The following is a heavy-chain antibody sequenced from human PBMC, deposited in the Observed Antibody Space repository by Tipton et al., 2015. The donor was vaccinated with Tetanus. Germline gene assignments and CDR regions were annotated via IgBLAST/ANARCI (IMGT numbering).Heavy chain of an antibody. V-gene: IGHV4-39*01. CDR1: GGSISSSSYY. D-gene: IGHD2-2*01. CDR2: IYYSGST. CDR3: ASTIESDPANWYFAL. Sequence: TLSLTCTVSGGSISSSSYYWGWIRQPPGKGLEWIGSIYYSGSTYYNPSLKSRVTISVDTSKNQFSLKLSSVTAADTAVYYCASTIESDPANWYFALWGRGSLVTVSS. J-gene: IGHJ2*01.